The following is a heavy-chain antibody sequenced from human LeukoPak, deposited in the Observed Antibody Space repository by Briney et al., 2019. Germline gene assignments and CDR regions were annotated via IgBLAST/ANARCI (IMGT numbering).Heavy chain of an antibody. CDR3: ARGAVAGTWPGTFDI. J-gene: IGHJ3*02. CDR1: GGSISSGSYY. V-gene: IGHV4-61*02. D-gene: IGHD6-19*01. Sequence: PSQTLSLTCTVSGGSISSGSYYWSWIRQPAGKGLEWIGRIYTSGSTNYNPSLKSRVTISVDTSKNQFSLKLSSVTAADTAVYYCARGAVAGTWPGTFDIWGQGTMVTVSS. CDR2: IYTSGST.